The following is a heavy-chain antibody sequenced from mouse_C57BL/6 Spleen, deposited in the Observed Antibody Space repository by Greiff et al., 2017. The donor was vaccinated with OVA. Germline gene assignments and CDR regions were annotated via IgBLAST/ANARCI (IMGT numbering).Heavy chain of an antibody. V-gene: IGHV1-15*01. D-gene: IGHD2-13*01. CDR1: GYTFTDYE. Sequence: QVQLQQSGAELVRPGASVTLSCKASGYTFTDYEMHWVKQTPVHGLEWIGAIDPETGGTAYNQKFKGKAILTADKSSSTAYMELRSLTSEDSAVYFCAKGDYRYYFDYWGQGTTLTVSS. CDR3: AKGDYRYYFDY. CDR2: IDPETGGT. J-gene: IGHJ2*01.